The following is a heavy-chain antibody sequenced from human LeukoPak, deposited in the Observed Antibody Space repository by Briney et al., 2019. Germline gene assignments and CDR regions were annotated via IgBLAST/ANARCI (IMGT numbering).Heavy chain of an antibody. D-gene: IGHD3-10*01. Sequence: GGSLRLSCAASGFTFSSYTMNWVRQAPGKGLEWVSSISSSSTYINYADSVKGRFTISRNNAKNSLYLQMNSLRAEDTAVYYCARDRSPGNFDYWGQGTLVTVSS. CDR1: GFTFSSYT. V-gene: IGHV3-21*01. CDR2: ISSSSTYI. CDR3: ARDRSPGNFDY. J-gene: IGHJ4*02.